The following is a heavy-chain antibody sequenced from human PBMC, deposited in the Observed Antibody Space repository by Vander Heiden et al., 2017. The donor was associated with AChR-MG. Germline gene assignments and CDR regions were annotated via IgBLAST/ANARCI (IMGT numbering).Heavy chain of an antibody. V-gene: IGHV3-30*18. CDR3: AKDGGVAGPHLTYYYYGMDV. CDR1: GFTFSSYG. Sequence: QVQLVESGGGVVQPGRSLRLPCAASGFTFSSYGLHGVRQAPGKGLEWVAVISYDGSNKYYADSVKGRFTISRDNSKNTLYLQMNSLRAEDTAVYYCAKDGGVAGPHLTYYYYGMDVWGQGTTVTVSS. D-gene: IGHD6-19*01. CDR2: ISYDGSNK. J-gene: IGHJ6*02.